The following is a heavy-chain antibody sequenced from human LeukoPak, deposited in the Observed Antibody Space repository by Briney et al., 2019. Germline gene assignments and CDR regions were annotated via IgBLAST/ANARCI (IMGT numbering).Heavy chain of an antibody. D-gene: IGHD6-13*01. Sequence: GESLKISCKGSGYRFTSYWMGWVRPVPGKGLEWMGTIYPEDSDTRYNPSFQGQVTIPADKSISTAYLQWSSLKASDTAMYYCAKAPHSSSWYGVYFDYWGQGTLVTAAS. CDR3: AKAPHSSSWYGVYFDY. J-gene: IGHJ4*02. V-gene: IGHV5-51*01. CDR1: GYRFTSYW. CDR2: IYPEDSDT.